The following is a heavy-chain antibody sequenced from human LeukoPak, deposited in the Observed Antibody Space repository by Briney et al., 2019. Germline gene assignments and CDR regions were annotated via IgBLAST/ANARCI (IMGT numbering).Heavy chain of an antibody. CDR1: GGSISSYY. Sequence: SETLSLTCTVSGGSISSYYWSWIRQPPGKGLEWIAYISDIGSINYNPSLKSRVTISVDTSKNQFSLKLSSVTAADTAVYYCARVTTYYDFDYWGQGTLVTVSS. J-gene: IGHJ4*02. CDR3: ARVTTYYDFDY. V-gene: IGHV4-59*08. CDR2: ISDIGSI. D-gene: IGHD3-22*01.